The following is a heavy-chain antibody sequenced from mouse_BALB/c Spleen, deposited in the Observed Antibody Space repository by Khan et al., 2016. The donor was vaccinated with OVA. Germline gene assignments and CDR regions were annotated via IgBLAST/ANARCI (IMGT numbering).Heavy chain of an antibody. CDR2: INHYNDGT. CDR3: ARDYGFSFWFAY. CDR1: GYTFTNYI. D-gene: IGHD1-1*01. Sequence: VQRKQSGPELVKPGASVKMSCKASGYTFTNYIIHWVKQKPGQGLEWIGYINHYNDGTKYNEKFKGKATLTSDKSSSTAYMELRGLTSEDSSVYYCARDYGFSFWFAYWGQWTLVTVSA. J-gene: IGHJ3*01. V-gene: IGHV1S136*01.